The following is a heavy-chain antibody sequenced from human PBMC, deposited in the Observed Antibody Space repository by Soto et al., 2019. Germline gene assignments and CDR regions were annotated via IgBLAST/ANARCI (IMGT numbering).Heavy chain of an antibody. CDR2: ISYDGSNK. CDR3: ASQAPDASNYYDSDY. D-gene: IGHD3-22*01. J-gene: IGHJ4*02. V-gene: IGHV3-30-3*01. CDR1: GFTFSSYA. Sequence: QVQLVESGGGVVQPGRSLRLSCAASGFTFSSYAMHWVRQAPGKGLEWVAVISYDGSNKYYTDSVKGRFTISRDNSKNTLYLQMNSLRAEDTAVYYCASQAPDASNYYDSDYWGQGTLVTVSS.